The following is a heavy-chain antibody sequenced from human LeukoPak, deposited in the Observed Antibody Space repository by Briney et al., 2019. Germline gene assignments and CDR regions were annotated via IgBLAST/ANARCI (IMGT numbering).Heavy chain of an antibody. Sequence: PSETLSLTCTVSGGSVSSGSYYWSWIRQPPGKGLEWIGYIYYSGSTSYNPSLKSRVTISVDTSKNQFSLKLSSVTAADTAVYYCARDLFGYSSGWYGFDPWGQGTLVTVSS. V-gene: IGHV4-61*01. CDR2: IYYSGST. J-gene: IGHJ5*02. D-gene: IGHD6-19*01. CDR1: GGSVSSGSYY. CDR3: ARDLFGYSSGWYGFDP.